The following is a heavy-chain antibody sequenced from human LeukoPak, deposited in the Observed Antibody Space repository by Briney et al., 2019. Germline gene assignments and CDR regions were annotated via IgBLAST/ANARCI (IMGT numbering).Heavy chain of an antibody. CDR1: GFTFSSYA. CDR2: ISGSGGST. J-gene: IGHJ4*02. D-gene: IGHD3-22*01. V-gene: IGHV3-23*01. Sequence: GGSLRLSCAASGFTFSSYAMSWVRQAPGKGLEWVSAISGSGGSTYYADSVKGRFTISRDNSKNTLYLQMNSLRAEDTAVYYCAKDPSIRYHYDSSGPIDYWGQGTLVTVSS. CDR3: AKDPSIRYHYDSSGPIDY.